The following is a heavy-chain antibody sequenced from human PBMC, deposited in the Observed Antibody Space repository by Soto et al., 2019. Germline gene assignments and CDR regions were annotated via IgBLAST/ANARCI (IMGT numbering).Heavy chain of an antibody. CDR3: ARDLGGWTDY. D-gene: IGHD6-19*01. V-gene: IGHV1-3*01. J-gene: IGHJ4*02. Sequence: ASVKVSCKASGYTFTSYGISWVRQAPGQGLEWMGWINAGNGNTKYSQKFQGRVTITRDTSASTAYMELSSLRSEDTTVYYCARDLGGWTDYWGQGTLVTSPQ. CDR1: GYTFTSYG. CDR2: INAGNGNT.